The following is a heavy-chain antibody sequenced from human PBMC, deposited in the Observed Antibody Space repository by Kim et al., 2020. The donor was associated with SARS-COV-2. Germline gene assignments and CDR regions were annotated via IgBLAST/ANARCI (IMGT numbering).Heavy chain of an antibody. CDR2: IFYSGNT. CDR1: GGSISSYY. CDR3: ARVRFYDFWSGSHNPYYFDY. D-gene: IGHD3-3*01. V-gene: IGHV4-59*01. J-gene: IGHJ4*02. Sequence: SETLSLTCTVSGGSISSYYWSWIRQPPGKGLEWIGYIFYSGNTNYNPSLKSRVTISVDTSKNQFSLKLSSVTAADKAVYYCARVRFYDFWSGSHNPYYFDYWGQGTLVTVSS.